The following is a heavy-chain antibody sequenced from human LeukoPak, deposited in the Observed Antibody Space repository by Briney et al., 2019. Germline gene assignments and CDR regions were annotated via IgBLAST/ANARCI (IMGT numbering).Heavy chain of an antibody. CDR1: GFTFNDYA. J-gene: IGHJ4*02. CDR3: AKDRDSSGFAPYFDY. CDR2: IGWNSHII. D-gene: IGHD3-22*01. Sequence: GRSLRLSCAASGFTFNDYAMHWVRQAPGKGLEWVSGIGWNSHIIGYEDSVEGRFTISRDNARNSLSLQMNSLRAEDTAFYYCAKDRDSSGFAPYFDYWGQGILVTVSS. V-gene: IGHV3-9*01.